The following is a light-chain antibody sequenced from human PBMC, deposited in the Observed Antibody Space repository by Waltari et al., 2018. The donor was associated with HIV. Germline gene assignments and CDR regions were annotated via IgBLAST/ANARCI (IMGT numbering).Light chain of an antibody. CDR1: SSGFGSYNL. CDR2: EGS. V-gene: IGLV2-23*01. Sequence: QPALTQPASVSGSPGQSITIACTGTSSGFGSYNLVSWYQQHPGKAPKLIIYEGSKRTSGVSNRFSGSKSGNTASLTISGLQAEDEADYYCCSYAGSSVYVFGTGTEVAVL. CDR3: CSYAGSSVYV. J-gene: IGLJ1*01.